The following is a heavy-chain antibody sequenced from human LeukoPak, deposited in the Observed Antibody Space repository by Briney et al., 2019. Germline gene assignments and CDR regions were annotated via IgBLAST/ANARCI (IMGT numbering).Heavy chain of an antibody. V-gene: IGHV4-34*01. Sequence: GSLRLSCAASGFTFSSSAMSWIRQSPGKGLEWIGEITHSGNTNYNPSFKSRVSMSVDTSKNQFSLRLSSVTAADTAIYYCARETSTVASYYFQYWGQGTLVTVSS. CDR2: ITHSGNT. D-gene: IGHD2-15*01. CDR3: ARETSTVASYYFQY. J-gene: IGHJ4*02. CDR1: GFTFSSSA.